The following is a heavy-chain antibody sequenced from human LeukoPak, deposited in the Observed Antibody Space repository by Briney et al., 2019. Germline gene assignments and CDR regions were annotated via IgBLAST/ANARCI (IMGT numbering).Heavy chain of an antibody. CDR2: IYHSGST. J-gene: IGHJ4*02. V-gene: IGHV4-30-2*01. Sequence: PSETLSLTCAVSGGSISSGGYSWSWIRQPPGKGLEWIGYIYHSGSTYYNPSLKSRVTISVDRSKNQFSLKLSSVTAADTAVYYCARSPDYGDSSYYFDYWGQGTLVTVSS. D-gene: IGHD4-17*01. CDR3: ARSPDYGDSSYYFDY. CDR1: GGSISSGGYS.